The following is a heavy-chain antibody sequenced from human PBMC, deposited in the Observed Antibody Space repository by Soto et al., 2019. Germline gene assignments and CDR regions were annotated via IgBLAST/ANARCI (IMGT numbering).Heavy chain of an antibody. Sequence: QVQLQESGPGLVKPSETLSLTCTVSGGSISSYYWSWIRQPPWKGLEWIGYIYYSGSTNYNPSLKSRVTISVDTSKNQFSLKLSSVTAADTAVYYCARNLAARAGFFSWGQGTLVTVSS. V-gene: IGHV4-59*01. CDR2: IYYSGST. CDR3: ARNLAARAGFFS. D-gene: IGHD6-6*01. J-gene: IGHJ5*02. CDR1: GGSISSYY.